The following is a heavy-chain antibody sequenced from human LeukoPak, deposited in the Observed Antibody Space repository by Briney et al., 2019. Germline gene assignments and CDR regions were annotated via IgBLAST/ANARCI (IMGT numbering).Heavy chain of an antibody. CDR1: GFTFSSYA. V-gene: IGHV3-23*01. J-gene: IGHJ5*02. D-gene: IGHD3-3*01. CDR3: ARDAYDDASES. CDR2: ISGSGGST. Sequence: GGSLRLSCAASGFTFSSYAMSWVRQAPGKGLEWVSAISGSGGSTYCADSVKGRFTISRDNAKNSLYLQMNGLRADDTAIYYCARDAYDDASESWGQGTLVTVSS.